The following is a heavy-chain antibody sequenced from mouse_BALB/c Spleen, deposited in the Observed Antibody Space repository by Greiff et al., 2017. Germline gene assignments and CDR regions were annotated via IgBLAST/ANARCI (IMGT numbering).Heavy chain of an antibody. CDR1: GYAFSSSW. D-gene: IGHD2-4*01. Sequence: VQLQQSGPELVKPGTSVKISCKASGYAFSSSWMNWVKQRPGQGLEWIGRIYPGDGDTNYNGKFKGKATLTADKSSSTAYMQLSSLTSVDSAVYFCAGLRPNWYFDVWGAGTTVTVSS. J-gene: IGHJ1*01. V-gene: IGHV1-82*01. CDR3: AGLRPNWYFDV. CDR2: IYPGDGDT.